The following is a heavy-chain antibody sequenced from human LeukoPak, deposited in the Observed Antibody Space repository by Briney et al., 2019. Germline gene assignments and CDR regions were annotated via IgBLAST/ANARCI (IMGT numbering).Heavy chain of an antibody. CDR2: IIPIFGTA. CDR3: ARVGAQFCSGGSCYLGY. D-gene: IGHD2-15*01. J-gene: IGHJ4*02. Sequence: SVKVSCKASGGTFSSYAISWVRQAPGQGLEWMGGIIPIFGTANYAQKFHGRVTITADESTSTAYMELSNLRSEDMAIYYCARVGAQFCSGGSCYLGYWGQGTLVTVSS. CDR1: GGTFSSYA. V-gene: IGHV1-69*01.